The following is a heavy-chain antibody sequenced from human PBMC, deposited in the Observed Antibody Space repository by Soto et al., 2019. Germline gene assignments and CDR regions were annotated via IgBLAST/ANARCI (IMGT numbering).Heavy chain of an antibody. J-gene: IGHJ3*02. CDR2: IYHSGST. Sequence: SETLSLTCGVSGGSIRSSNWWSWVRQPPGKGLEWIGEIYHSGSTNYNPSLKSRVTISVDKSKNQFSLKLSSVTAADTAVYYCARDVGYGDYVGGVRLSAFDIWGQGTMVTVS. CDR3: ARDVGYGDYVGGVRLSAFDI. CDR1: GGSIRSSNW. V-gene: IGHV4-4*02. D-gene: IGHD4-17*01.